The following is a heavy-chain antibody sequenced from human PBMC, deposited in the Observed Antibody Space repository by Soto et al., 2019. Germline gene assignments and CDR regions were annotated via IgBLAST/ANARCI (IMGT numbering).Heavy chain of an antibody. CDR2: INHSGST. Sequence: PSETLSLTCAVYGGSFSGYYWSWIRQPPGKGLEWIGEINHSGSTYYNLSLKSRVTISVDTSKNQFSLKLSSVTAADTAVYYCARPRRCSGGSCYSVVDYWGQGTLVTVSS. CDR3: ARPRRCSGGSCYSVVDY. CDR1: GGSFSGYY. J-gene: IGHJ4*02. V-gene: IGHV4-34*01. D-gene: IGHD2-15*01.